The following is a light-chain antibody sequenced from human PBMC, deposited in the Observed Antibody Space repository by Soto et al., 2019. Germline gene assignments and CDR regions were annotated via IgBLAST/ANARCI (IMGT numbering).Light chain of an antibody. CDR3: QQYKSWPPIT. V-gene: IGKV3-15*01. Sequence: EIVLTQSPATLSLSPGERATLSCRASQSVSSYLAWYQQKPGQAPRLLIYGASTRATGIPARFSGSGSGTEFTLSISSLQSEDFAVYYCQQYKSWPPITFGQGTRLEI. J-gene: IGKJ5*01. CDR2: GAS. CDR1: QSVSSY.